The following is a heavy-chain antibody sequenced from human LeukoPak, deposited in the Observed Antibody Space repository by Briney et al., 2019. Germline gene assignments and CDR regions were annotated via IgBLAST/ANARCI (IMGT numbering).Heavy chain of an antibody. V-gene: IGHV3-11*01. Sequence: GGSLRLSCAASGFTFSDYYMSWIRQAPGKGLEWVSYISSSGSTIYYADSVKGRFTISRDNSKNTLYLQMNSLRAEDTAVYYCAKDGDSSGYLPFDIWGQGTMVTVSS. J-gene: IGHJ3*02. CDR2: ISSSGSTI. D-gene: IGHD3-22*01. CDR1: GFTFSDYY. CDR3: AKDGDSSGYLPFDI.